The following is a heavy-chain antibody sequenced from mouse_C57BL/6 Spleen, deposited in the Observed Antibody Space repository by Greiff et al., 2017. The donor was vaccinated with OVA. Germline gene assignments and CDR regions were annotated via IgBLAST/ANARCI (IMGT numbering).Heavy chain of an antibody. CDR3: ARSGDYDDAMDY. CDR1: GYTFTSYT. CDR2: INPSSGYT. J-gene: IGHJ4*01. V-gene: IGHV1-4*01. D-gene: IGHD2-4*01. Sequence: QVQLKQSGAELARPGASVKMSCKASGYTFTSYTMHWVKQRPGQGLEWIGYINPSSGYTKYNQKFKDKATLTADKSSSTAYMQLSSLTSEDSAVYYCARSGDYDDAMDYWGQGTSVTVSS.